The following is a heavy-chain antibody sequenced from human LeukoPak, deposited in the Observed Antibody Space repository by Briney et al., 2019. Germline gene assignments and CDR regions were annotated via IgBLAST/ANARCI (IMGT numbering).Heavy chain of an antibody. J-gene: IGHJ1*01. V-gene: IGHV4-39*01. CDR2: IYYTGST. CDR1: GGSISSSFYY. D-gene: IGHD4-17*01. Sequence: SETLSLTCSVSGGSISSSFYYWDWTRQPPGKGLEWIGSIYYTGSTYYNPSLKSRVTISVDTSKNLYSLRLSSATAADTAVYYCARRDFGDYSQYFQYWGQGTLVIVSS. CDR3: ARRDFGDYSQYFQY.